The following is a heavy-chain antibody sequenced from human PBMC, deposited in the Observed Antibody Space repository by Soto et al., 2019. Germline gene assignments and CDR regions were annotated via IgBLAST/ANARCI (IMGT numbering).Heavy chain of an antibody. CDR1: GFTFSSYS. V-gene: IGHV3-21*01. CDR2: ISSSSSYI. D-gene: IGHD6-13*01. J-gene: IGHJ4*02. CDR3: ASTYSIAPSNPFDY. Sequence: ESGGGLVKPGGSLRLSCAASGFTFSSYSMNWVRQAPGKGLEWVSSISSSSSYIYYADSVKGRFTISRDNAKNSLYLQMNSLRAEDTAVYYCASTYSIAPSNPFDYWGQGTLVTVSS.